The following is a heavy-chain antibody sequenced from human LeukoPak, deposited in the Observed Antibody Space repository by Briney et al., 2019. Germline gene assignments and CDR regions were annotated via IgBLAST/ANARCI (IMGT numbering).Heavy chain of an antibody. Sequence: GESLKISCKGSGYRFTSYWIGWVRQMPGKGLEWMGIIYPGDSDIRYSPSFQGQVNISVDKSIRTAYLQWSSLKASDTAIYYCAKLYGDGWEGFDIWGQGTMVIVSS. J-gene: IGHJ3*02. D-gene: IGHD4-17*01. V-gene: IGHV5-51*01. CDR3: AKLYGDGWEGFDI. CDR1: GYRFTSYW. CDR2: IYPGDSDI.